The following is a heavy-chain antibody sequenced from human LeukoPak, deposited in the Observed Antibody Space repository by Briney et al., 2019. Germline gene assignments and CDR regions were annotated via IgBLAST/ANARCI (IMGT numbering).Heavy chain of an antibody. D-gene: IGHD4-17*01. CDR3: ASSPTVTTFDY. Sequence: ASVKVSCKASGYTLTSYGISWVRQAPGQGLEWMGWISAYNGNTNYAQKLQGRVTMTTDTSTSTAYMELRSLRSDDTAVYYCASSPTVTTFDYWGQGTLVTVSS. CDR1: GYTLTSYG. CDR2: ISAYNGNT. V-gene: IGHV1-18*01. J-gene: IGHJ4*02.